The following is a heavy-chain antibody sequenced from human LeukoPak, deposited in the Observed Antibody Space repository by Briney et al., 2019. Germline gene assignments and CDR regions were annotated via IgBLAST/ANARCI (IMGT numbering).Heavy chain of an antibody. J-gene: IGHJ5*02. CDR2: IYTSGST. Sequence: SETLSLTCTVSGGSISSGSYYWSWIRQPAGKGLEWIGRIYTSGSTNYNPSLKSRVTISVDTSKNQFSLKLSSVTAADTAVYYCARDVIVVVPAAANWFDPWGQGTLVTVSS. CDR3: ARDVIVVVPAAANWFDP. V-gene: IGHV4-61*02. D-gene: IGHD2-2*01. CDR1: GGSISSGSYY.